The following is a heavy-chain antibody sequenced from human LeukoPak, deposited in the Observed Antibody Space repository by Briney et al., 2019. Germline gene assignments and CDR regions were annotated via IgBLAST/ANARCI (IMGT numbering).Heavy chain of an antibody. CDR2: ISGSGSST. Sequence: QSGGSLRLSCAASGFTFSNYAMNWVRQAPGKGLEWVSSISGSGSSTYYADSVKGRFTISRDNSKNTLFLQMNSLRAEDTAVYHCAKDALRGWYGYSDYWGQGTLVTVSS. CDR1: GFTFSNYA. D-gene: IGHD6-19*01. CDR3: AKDALRGWYGYSDY. V-gene: IGHV3-23*01. J-gene: IGHJ4*02.